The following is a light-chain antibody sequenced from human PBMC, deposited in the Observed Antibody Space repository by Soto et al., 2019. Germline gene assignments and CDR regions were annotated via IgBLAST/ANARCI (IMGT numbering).Light chain of an antibody. J-gene: IGKJ2*01. V-gene: IGKV3-20*01. Sequence: EIVLTQSPGTLSFSPGERATLSFRASQGLNSNSLAWYQQRPGQAPRLLMYAAANRATGIPDKFSCSGSGAVFTLTISSLEPQDFAVYYWQLYGRSPMYTFGQGTLLQIK. CDR3: QLYGRSPMYT. CDR2: AAA. CDR1: QGLNSNS.